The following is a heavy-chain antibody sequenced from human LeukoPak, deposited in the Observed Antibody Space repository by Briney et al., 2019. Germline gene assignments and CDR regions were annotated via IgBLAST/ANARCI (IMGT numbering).Heavy chain of an antibody. CDR2: ISYDGSNK. CDR1: GFTFSTYG. Sequence: GGSLRLSCAASGFTFSTYGMHWVRQAPGKGLEWVAVISYDGSNKYYADSVKGRFTISRDNSKNTLYLQINSLRAEDTAVYYCAKGYGLQLVNNWFDPWGQGTLVSVSS. J-gene: IGHJ5*02. CDR3: AKGYGLQLVNNWFDP. V-gene: IGHV3-30*18. D-gene: IGHD6-13*01.